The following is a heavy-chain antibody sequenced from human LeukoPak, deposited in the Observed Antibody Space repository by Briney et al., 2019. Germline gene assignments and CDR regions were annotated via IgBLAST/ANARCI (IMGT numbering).Heavy chain of an antibody. Sequence: SETLSLTCAVSGGSISSFYWSWIRQPPGKGLEWIAYPYSTGGRTNYNPSLKSRVTISVDPSKNHFSLKMNSVTTADTAVYYCARHLAAATSAFDYWGRGALVTVSS. J-gene: IGHJ4*02. CDR1: GGSISSFY. D-gene: IGHD6-13*01. CDR2: PYSTGGRT. CDR3: ARHLAAATSAFDY. V-gene: IGHV4-59*01.